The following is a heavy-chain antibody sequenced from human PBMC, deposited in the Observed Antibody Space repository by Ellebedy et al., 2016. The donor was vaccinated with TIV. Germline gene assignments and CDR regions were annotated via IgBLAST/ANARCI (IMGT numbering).Heavy chain of an antibody. CDR3: ARDVPADAAALLDY. D-gene: IGHD2-2*01. CDR1: GYPFPNYG. CDR2: ISAYTGNT. J-gene: IGHJ4*02. V-gene: IGHV1-18*04. Sequence: AASVKVSCKASGYPFPNYGVRWVRQAPGQGLEWVGWISAYTGNTQSGQKFQGRISLTTDTSMGTAYMELRSRRSDDTGVYCCARDVPADAAALLDYWGQGTRVTVSS.